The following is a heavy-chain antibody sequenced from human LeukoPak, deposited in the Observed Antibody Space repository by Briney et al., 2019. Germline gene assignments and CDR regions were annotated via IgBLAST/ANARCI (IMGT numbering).Heavy chain of an antibody. CDR3: ARPRDAMVRGVIIPYVAFDI. Sequence: SVKISCKASGGTFSSYAISWVRQAPGQGLEWMGGIIPIFGTANYAQKFQGRVTITADKSTSTAYMELSSLRSEDTAVYYCARPRDAMVRGVIIPYVAFDIWGQGTMVTVSS. CDR1: GGTFSSYA. D-gene: IGHD3-10*01. V-gene: IGHV1-69*06. CDR2: IIPIFGTA. J-gene: IGHJ3*02.